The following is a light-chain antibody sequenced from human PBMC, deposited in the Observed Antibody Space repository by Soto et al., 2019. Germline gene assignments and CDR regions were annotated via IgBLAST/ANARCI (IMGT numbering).Light chain of an antibody. CDR1: QSVAKNY. CDR2: DAS. CDR3: QQCAYSPRT. J-gene: IGKJ1*01. Sequence: ESALKQSPDTLSLSPGERATISCRASQSVAKNYLAWYQQKPGQAPRLLIDDASRRATGIPDRFTGSGSGADFALTISRLEPEDFAVYYCQQCAYSPRTFGQGTKVEVK. V-gene: IGKV3-20*01.